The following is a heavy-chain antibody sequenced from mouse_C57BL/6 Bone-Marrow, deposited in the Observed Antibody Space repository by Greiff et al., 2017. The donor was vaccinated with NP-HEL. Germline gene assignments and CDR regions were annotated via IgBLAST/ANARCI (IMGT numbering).Heavy chain of an antibody. V-gene: IGHV1-59*01. Sequence: QVQLQQSGAELVRPGTSVKLSCKASGYTFTSYWMHWVKQRPGQGLEWIGVIDPSDSYTNYNQKFKGKATLTVDTSSSTAYMQLSSLTSEDSAVYYCARRSLLLPWYFDVWGTGTTVTVSS. CDR3: ARRSLLLPWYFDV. CDR1: GYTFTSYW. D-gene: IGHD1-1*01. J-gene: IGHJ1*03. CDR2: IDPSDSYT.